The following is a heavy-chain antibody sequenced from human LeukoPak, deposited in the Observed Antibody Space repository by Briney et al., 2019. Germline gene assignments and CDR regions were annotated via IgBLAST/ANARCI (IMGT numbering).Heavy chain of an antibody. Sequence: ASVRLSFKASVYTFTSYYMHWLRQAPGQGLEWMGIVHPSGGSTSYAQKFQGRVTMTRDTATSTVYMELSSLRSEDTALYYCARITMTTSGWYFDLWGRGSLVTVSS. CDR3: ARITMTTSGWYFDL. CDR1: VYTFTSYY. J-gene: IGHJ2*01. D-gene: IGHD3-22*01. V-gene: IGHV1-46*01. CDR2: VHPSGGST.